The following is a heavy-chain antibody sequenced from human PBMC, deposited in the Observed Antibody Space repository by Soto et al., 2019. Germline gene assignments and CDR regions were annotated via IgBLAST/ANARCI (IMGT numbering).Heavy chain of an antibody. V-gene: IGHV4-39*01. CDR2: IYYSGST. CDR1: GGSISSSSYY. J-gene: IGHJ4*02. CDR3: ASAYYDILTGYYPYYFDY. D-gene: IGHD3-9*01. Sequence: SPTLSLTCTVSGGSISSSSYYWGWIRQPPGKGLEWIGSIYYSGSTYYNPSLKSRVTISVDTSKNQFSLKLSSVTAADTAVYYCASAYYDILTGYYPYYFDYWGQGTLVTVSS.